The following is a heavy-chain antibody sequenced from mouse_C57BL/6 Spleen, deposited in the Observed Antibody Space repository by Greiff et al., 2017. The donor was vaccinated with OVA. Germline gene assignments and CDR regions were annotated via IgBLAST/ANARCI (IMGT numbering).Heavy chain of an antibody. V-gene: IGHV1-15*01. J-gene: IGHJ2*01. Sequence: QVQLKQSGAELVRPGASVTLSCKASGYTFTDYEMHWVKQTPVHGLEWIGAIGPETGGTAYNQKFKGKAILTADKSSSTAYMELRSLTSEDSAVYYCTRPLDYWGQGTTLTVSS. D-gene: IGHD6-1*01. CDR2: IGPETGGT. CDR1: GYTFTDYE. CDR3: TRPLDY.